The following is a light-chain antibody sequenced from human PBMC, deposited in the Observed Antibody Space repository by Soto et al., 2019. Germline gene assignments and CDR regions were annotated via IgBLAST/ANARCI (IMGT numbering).Light chain of an antibody. J-gene: IGKJ4*01. Sequence: EIVLTQSPATLSLSPGERATLSCKASQSISTFLAWYQQKPGQAPRLLIYEATNRAIGIPARFSGRGSGTDFSITISSLEPEDFAVYYGQQRDNWPSTFGGGTKVEIK. V-gene: IGKV3-11*01. CDR1: QSISTF. CDR2: EAT. CDR3: QQRDNWPST.